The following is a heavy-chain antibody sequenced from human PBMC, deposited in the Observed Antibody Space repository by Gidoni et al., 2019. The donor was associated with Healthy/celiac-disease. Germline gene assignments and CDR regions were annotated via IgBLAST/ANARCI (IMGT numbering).Heavy chain of an antibody. CDR3: ARESLEHSSGWYIFYFDY. CDR2: IYTSGST. V-gene: IGHV4-61*02. Sequence: QVQLQESGPGLVKPSQTLSLTCTVSGGSISRGSYYWSWIRQPAGKGLEWIGRIYTSGSTNYNPSLKSRVTISVDTSKNQFSLKLSSVTAADTAVYYCARESLEHSSGWYIFYFDYWGQGTLVTVSS. CDR1: GGSISRGSYY. J-gene: IGHJ4*02. D-gene: IGHD6-19*01.